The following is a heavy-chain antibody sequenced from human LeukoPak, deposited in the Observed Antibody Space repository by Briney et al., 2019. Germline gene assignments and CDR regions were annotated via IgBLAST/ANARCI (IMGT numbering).Heavy chain of an antibody. D-gene: IGHD1-14*01. J-gene: IGHJ4*02. CDR3: ARTRTGRRVFDF. Sequence: SETLSLTCTVSGGSISTYYWNWIRQSPGKGLEWIGDIFYTGTTNNKPSLKSRVTMSVDTSKNQFSLEVTSVTAADSAIYYCARTRTGRRVFDFWGQGILVTVSS. CDR2: IFYTGTT. CDR1: GGSISTYY. V-gene: IGHV4-59*08.